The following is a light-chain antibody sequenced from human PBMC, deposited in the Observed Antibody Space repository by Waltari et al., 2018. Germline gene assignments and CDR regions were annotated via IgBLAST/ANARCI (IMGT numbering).Light chain of an antibody. CDR1: QRVLSSSNNKNY. CDR3: QQCYTFPYT. CDR2: LAS. Sequence: DIVLTQSPDSLAVSLGERATINCKSSQRVLSSSNNKNYLGWYPQRPGQPPKLLITLASTRESGVPDRFSGSGSGTYFTLTISSLQAEDVAVYFCQQCYTFPYTFGQGTKLEIK. V-gene: IGKV4-1*01. J-gene: IGKJ2*01.